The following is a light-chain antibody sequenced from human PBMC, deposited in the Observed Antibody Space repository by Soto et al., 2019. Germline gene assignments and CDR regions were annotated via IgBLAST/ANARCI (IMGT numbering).Light chain of an antibody. CDR2: WAS. J-gene: IGKJ2*01. V-gene: IGKV4-1*01. CDR1: QSVLYSSNNKNY. CDR3: QQYYATPHT. Sequence: DIVMTQSPDSLAVSLVEMATINCKSSQSVLYSSNNKNYLAWYQQKPGQPPKFLIYWASTRESGVPDRFSGSASGTDFTLTINSLHAEDVAVYYCQQYYATPHTFGQGTKLEIK.